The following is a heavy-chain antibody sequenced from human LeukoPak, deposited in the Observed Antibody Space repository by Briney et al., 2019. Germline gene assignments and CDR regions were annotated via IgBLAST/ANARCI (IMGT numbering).Heavy chain of an antibody. V-gene: IGHV4-38-2*02. Sequence: SETLSLTCTVSGYSISSGYYWGWIRQSPEKGLEWIGTISHSGSTYYNPSLKSRVTISVDTSKNQFSLKLTSVTAADTAVYYCARGFRGRFSVWDAFQIWGQGTMVTVSS. CDR3: ARGFRGRFSVWDAFQI. CDR1: GYSISSGYY. J-gene: IGHJ3*02. D-gene: IGHD3-10*01. CDR2: ISHSGST.